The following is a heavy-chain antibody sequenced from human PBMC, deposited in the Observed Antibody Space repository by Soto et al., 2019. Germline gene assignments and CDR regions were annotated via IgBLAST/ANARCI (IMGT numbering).Heavy chain of an antibody. CDR2: IYYSGST. D-gene: IGHD3-3*01. Sequence: SETLSLTCTVSGGSISSGGYYWSWIRQHPGKGLEWIGYIYYSGSTYYNPSLKSRVTISVDTSKNQFSLKLSSVTAADTAVYYCARFAPPDFWSGYHLDYYYYYYMDVWGKGTTVTVSS. V-gene: IGHV4-31*03. J-gene: IGHJ6*03. CDR3: ARFAPPDFWSGYHLDYYYYYYMDV. CDR1: GGSISSGGYY.